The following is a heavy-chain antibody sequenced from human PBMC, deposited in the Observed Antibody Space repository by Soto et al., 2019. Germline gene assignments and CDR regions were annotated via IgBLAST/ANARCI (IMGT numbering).Heavy chain of an antibody. V-gene: IGHV4-34*01. CDR3: ARGSRRLAPTHWFDP. D-gene: IGHD2-15*01. J-gene: IGHJ5*02. CDR2: INHSGST. CDR1: GGSFSGYY. Sequence: SETRSLTCSVDGGSFSGYYWSWIRQPPGKGLEWIGEINHSGSTNYNPSLKSRVTISVDTSKNQFSLKLSSVTAADTAVYYCARGSRRLAPTHWFDPGGQGTLVTVSS.